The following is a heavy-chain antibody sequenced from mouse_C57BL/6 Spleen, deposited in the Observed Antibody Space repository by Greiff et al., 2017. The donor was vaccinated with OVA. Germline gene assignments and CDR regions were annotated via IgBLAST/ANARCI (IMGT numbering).Heavy chain of an antibody. Sequence: VQRVESGPGLVAPSQSLSITCTVSGFSLTSYAISWVRQPPGQGLEWLGVIWTGGGTNYNSALKSRLSISKDNSKSQVFLKMNSLQTDDTARYYCARNDGSSYVYFDYWGQGTTLTVSS. CDR2: IWTGGGT. V-gene: IGHV2-9-1*01. CDR1: GFSLTSYA. D-gene: IGHD1-1*01. CDR3: ARNDGSSYVYFDY. J-gene: IGHJ2*01.